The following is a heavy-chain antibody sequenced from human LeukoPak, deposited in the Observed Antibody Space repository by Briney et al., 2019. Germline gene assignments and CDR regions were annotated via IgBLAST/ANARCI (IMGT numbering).Heavy chain of an antibody. V-gene: IGHV3-21*05. Sequence: GGSLRLSCEGSGFTFSTYTMNWVRQAPGKGLEWVSYISSSNSYTNYADSVKGRFTISRDNAKNSLYLQMNSLRAEDTAVYYCARVANFGTYPPFYFDSWGQGTLVTVSS. CDR3: ARVANFGTYPPFYFDS. J-gene: IGHJ4*02. D-gene: IGHD3-3*01. CDR2: ISSSNSYT. CDR1: GFTFSTYT.